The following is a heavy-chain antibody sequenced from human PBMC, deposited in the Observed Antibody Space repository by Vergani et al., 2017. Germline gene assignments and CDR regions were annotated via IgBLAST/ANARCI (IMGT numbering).Heavy chain of an antibody. CDR3: ARDWAYYYYSSGYYYYYYYGRDV. CDR2: INAGNGNT. CDR1: GYTFTSYA. J-gene: IGHJ6*01. V-gene: IGHV1-3*01. D-gene: IGHD3-22*01. Sequence: QVQLVQSGAEVKKPGASVKVSCKASGYTFTSYAMHWVRQAPGQRLEWMGWINAGNGNTKYSQKFQGRVTITRDTSASTAYMELSSLRSEDTAVYYCARDWAYYYYSSGYYYYYYYGRDVWGKGP.